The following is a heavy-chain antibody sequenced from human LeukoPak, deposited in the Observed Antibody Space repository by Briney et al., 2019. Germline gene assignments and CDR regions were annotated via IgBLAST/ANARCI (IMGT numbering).Heavy chain of an antibody. CDR2: ITSSSNYI. V-gene: IGHV3-21*01. Sequence: GGSLRLSCAAPGFTFSSFSMNWVRQAPGKGLEWVSSITSSSNYISYADSVKGRFTISRDNAKNSLYLQMSSLRVEDTAVYYCARDPQWPLDYWGQGTLVTVSS. D-gene: IGHD6-19*01. CDR3: ARDPQWPLDY. CDR1: GFTFSSFS. J-gene: IGHJ4*02.